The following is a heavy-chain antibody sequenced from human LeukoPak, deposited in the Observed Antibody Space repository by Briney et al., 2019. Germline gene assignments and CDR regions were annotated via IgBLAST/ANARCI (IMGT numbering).Heavy chain of an antibody. D-gene: IGHD6-19*01. CDR1: GFTFSSYS. CDR2: ISYDGSNK. CDR3: ARGRYSSGWTYFDY. V-gene: IGHV3-30-3*01. Sequence: GGSLRLFCAASGFTFSSYSMDWVRQAPGKGLGLVPVISYDGSNKYYADSGKGRFTISRDNSKNTLYLQMNSLRAEDTAVYYCARGRYSSGWTYFDYWGQGTLVTAAS. J-gene: IGHJ4*02.